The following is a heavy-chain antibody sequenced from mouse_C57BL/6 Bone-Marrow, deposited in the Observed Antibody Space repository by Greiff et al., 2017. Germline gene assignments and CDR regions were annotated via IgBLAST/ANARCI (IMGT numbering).Heavy chain of an antibody. V-gene: IGHV3-6*01. J-gene: IGHJ2*01. CDR2: ISYDGSN. Sequence: EVQRVESGPGLVKPSQSLSLPCSVTGYSITSGYYWHWIRQFPGNKLEWMGYISYDGSNNYNPSLKNRISITRDTSKNQFFLKLNSVTTEDTATYYCARKWYFDYWGQGTTLTVSS. CDR3: ARKWYFDY. D-gene: IGHD2-1*01. CDR1: GYSITSGYY.